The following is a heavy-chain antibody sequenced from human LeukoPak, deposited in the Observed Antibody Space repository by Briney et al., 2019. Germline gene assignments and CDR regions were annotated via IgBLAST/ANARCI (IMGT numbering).Heavy chain of an antibody. CDR2: FYHVGST. CDR3: ARVRVIDWGSSYFDY. CDR1: GYSISTGYY. V-gene: IGHV4-38-2*02. D-gene: IGHD3-9*01. Sequence: SETLSLTCTVSGYSISTGYYWDWIRPPPGKGLEWIGTFYHVGSTYYNPSLKSRVTISVDTSKNQFSLNLTSVTAADTAVYYCARVRVIDWGSSYFDYWGQGNLVTVSS. J-gene: IGHJ4*02.